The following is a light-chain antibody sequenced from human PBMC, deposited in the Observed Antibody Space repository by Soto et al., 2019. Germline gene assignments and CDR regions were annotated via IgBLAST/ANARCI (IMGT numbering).Light chain of an antibody. CDR2: AAS. Sequence: EIVMTQYPATLSVSPGETVTVSCRASQDITNHLAWYHQKPGQSPQLAIYAASTLATGIPARFSGSGSGVEFTLTIYSLQSEDLGLYYCQQYNNWPLTFGGGTRV. CDR1: QDITNH. V-gene: IGKV3-15*01. CDR3: QQYNNWPLT. J-gene: IGKJ4*01.